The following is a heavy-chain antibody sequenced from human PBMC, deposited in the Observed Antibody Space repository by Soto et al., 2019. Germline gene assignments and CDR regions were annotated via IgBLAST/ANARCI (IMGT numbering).Heavy chain of an antibody. Sequence: SETLSLTCTVSGGSISSGDYYWSWIRQPPGKGLEWIGYIYYSGSTYYNPSLKSRVTISVDTSKNQFSLKLSSVTAADTAVYYCARDEATTVTRYYYYGMDVWGQGTXVTVSS. CDR1: GGSISSGDYY. V-gene: IGHV4-30-4*01. J-gene: IGHJ6*02. CDR2: IYYSGST. D-gene: IGHD4-4*01. CDR3: ARDEATTVTRYYYYGMDV.